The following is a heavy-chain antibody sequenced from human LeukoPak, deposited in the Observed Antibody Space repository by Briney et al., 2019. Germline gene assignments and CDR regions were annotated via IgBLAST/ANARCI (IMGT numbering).Heavy chain of an antibody. J-gene: IGHJ6*04. Sequence: GGSLRLSCAASGFTFSSYAMTWVRQAPGKGLEWVSAITGGGDTTYYADSVKGRFTISRDNAKNSLYLQMNSLRAEDTAVYYCAELGITMIGGVWGKGTTVTISS. CDR3: AELGITMIGGV. D-gene: IGHD3-10*02. CDR1: GFTFSSYA. CDR2: ITGGGDTT. V-gene: IGHV3-23*01.